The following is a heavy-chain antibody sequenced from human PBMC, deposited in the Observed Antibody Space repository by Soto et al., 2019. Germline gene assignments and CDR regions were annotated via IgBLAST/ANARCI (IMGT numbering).Heavy chain of an antibody. CDR1: GGSFSGYY. J-gene: IGHJ6*03. V-gene: IGHV4-34*01. CDR2: INHSGST. CDR3: ARVFPYCSGGSCYLPAPSADYYCYYMDG. D-gene: IGHD2-15*01. Sequence: QVQLQQWGAGLLKPSETLSLTCAVYGGSFSGYYWSWIRQPPGKGLEWIGEINHSGSTNYNPSLKSRVTLSVDTSKNQFSRKLSSVTAAYTAVYYFARVFPYCSGGSCYLPAPSADYYCYYMDGWGKGTTVTVSS.